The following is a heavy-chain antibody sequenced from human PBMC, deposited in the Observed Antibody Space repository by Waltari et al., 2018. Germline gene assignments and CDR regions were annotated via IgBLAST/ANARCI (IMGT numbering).Heavy chain of an antibody. Sequence: QVQLQESGPGLVKPSQTLSLTCTVSGGSISSGSYYWSWIRQPAGKGLEWIGRIYTSGSTNYNPSLKSRVTISVDTSKNQFSLKLSSVTAADTAVYYCARREYYYGSGSYYDWGQGTLVTVSS. J-gene: IGHJ4*02. CDR3: ARREYYYGSGSYYD. CDR1: GGSISSGSYY. D-gene: IGHD3-10*01. V-gene: IGHV4-61*02. CDR2: IYTSGST.